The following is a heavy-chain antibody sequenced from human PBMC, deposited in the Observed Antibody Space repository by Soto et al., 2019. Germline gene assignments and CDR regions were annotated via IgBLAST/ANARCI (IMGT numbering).Heavy chain of an antibody. D-gene: IGHD2-2*01. CDR2: ISSSGSTI. V-gene: IGHV3-11*01. CDR3: ARLVVPAAGYYYYYMDV. J-gene: IGHJ6*03. CDR1: GFTFSDYY. Sequence: GGSVRRSCAASGFTFSDYYMSWIRQATGKGLEWVSYISSSGSTIYYADSVKGRFTISRDNAKNSLYLQMNSLRAEDTAVYYCARLVVPAAGYYYYYMDVWGKGTTVTVSS.